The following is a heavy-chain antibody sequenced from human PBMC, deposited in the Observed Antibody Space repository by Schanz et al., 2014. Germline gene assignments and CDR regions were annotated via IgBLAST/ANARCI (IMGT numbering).Heavy chain of an antibody. V-gene: IGHV1-8*01. CDR2: MNPDSGNT. CDR1: GGTFSSFG. J-gene: IGHJ5*02. D-gene: IGHD6-25*01. CDR3: ARGQRRTIGRPFGP. Sequence: QLQLVQSGAEVKKPGSSVKVSCKASGGTFSSFGINWVRQAPGQGLEWMGRMNPDSGNTGYAQKFQGRVTMTRNTSISTAYMELSSLRSEDTAVYYCARGQRRTIGRPFGPWGQGTLVTVSS.